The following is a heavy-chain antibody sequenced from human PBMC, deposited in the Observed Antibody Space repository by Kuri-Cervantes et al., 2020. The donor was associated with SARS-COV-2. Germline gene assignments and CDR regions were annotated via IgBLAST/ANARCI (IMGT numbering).Heavy chain of an antibody. CDR3: AREFLDIVATTLIYYYYGMDV. D-gene: IGHD5-12*01. V-gene: IGHV3-7*01. CDR2: IKQDGSNK. CDR1: GFTFSTYV. J-gene: IGHJ6*02. Sequence: GESLKISCAASGFTFSTYVMSWVRQAPGEGLEWVANIKQDGSNKYYADSVKGRFTISRDNSKNTLYLQMNSLRAEDTAVYYCAREFLDIVATTLIYYYYGMDVWGQGTTVTVSS.